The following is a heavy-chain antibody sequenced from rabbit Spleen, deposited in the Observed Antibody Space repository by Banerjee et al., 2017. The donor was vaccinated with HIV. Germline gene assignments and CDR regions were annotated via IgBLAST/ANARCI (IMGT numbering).Heavy chain of an antibody. CDR1: GFDFSTYS. D-gene: IGHD4-1*01. CDR3: ARAIVPWLGLTRLDL. CDR2: IVPIFGVT. J-gene: IGHJ3*01. Sequence: QLKEIGGGLVQPGGSLKLSCKASGFDFSTYSMSWVRQAPGKGLEWIGYIVPIFGVTYYANWVNGRFTISSDNAQSTVDLKMTSLTAADTATYFCARAIVPWLGLTRLDLWGPGTLVT. V-gene: IGHV1S7*01.